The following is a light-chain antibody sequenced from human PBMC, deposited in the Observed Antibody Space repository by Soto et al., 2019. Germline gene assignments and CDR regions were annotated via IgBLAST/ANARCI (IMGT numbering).Light chain of an antibody. J-gene: IGLJ1*01. CDR1: SSDVGNNNY. CDR2: EVS. CDR3: SSYATSNTLV. V-gene: IGLV2-14*01. Sequence: QSVLTQPASVSGSPGQSITISCTGTSSDVGNNNYVSWYQQHPGKAPKLMIFEVSDRPSGISNRFSGSKSGNTASLTISGLQSEDEADYYCSSYATSNTLVFGTGTKATVL.